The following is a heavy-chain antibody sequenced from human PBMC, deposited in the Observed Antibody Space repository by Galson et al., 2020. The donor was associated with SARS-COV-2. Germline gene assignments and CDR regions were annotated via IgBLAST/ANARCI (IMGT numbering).Heavy chain of an antibody. J-gene: IGHJ6*03. CDR1: GGSFSGYY. Sequence: SETLSLTCAVYGGSFSGYYWSWIRQPPGKGLEWIGEINHSGRTNYNPSLKSRVTISVDTSKNQFSLKLSSVTAADTAVYYCARVGQGVIFGVVTANYYYYYMDVWGKGTTVTVSS. CDR2: INHSGRT. CDR3: ARVGQGVIFGVVTANYYYYYMDV. V-gene: IGHV4-34*01. D-gene: IGHD3-3*01.